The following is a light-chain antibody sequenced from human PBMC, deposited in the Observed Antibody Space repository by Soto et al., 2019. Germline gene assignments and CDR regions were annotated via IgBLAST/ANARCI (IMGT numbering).Light chain of an antibody. Sequence: GDRVTIACRTSQDISNYLAWYQQKPGKAPMLLIYAASTLQSAVPSRFSGSGSGTDFTLTISSLQPEDFATYYCQQLNTYPYTFGQGTKLEIK. CDR3: QQLNTYPYT. CDR2: AAS. J-gene: IGKJ2*01. CDR1: QDISNY. V-gene: IGKV1-9*01.